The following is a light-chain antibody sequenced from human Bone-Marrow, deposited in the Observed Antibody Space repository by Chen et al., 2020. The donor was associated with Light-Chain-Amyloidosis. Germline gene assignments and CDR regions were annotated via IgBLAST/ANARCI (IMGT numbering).Light chain of an antibody. J-gene: IGKJ3*01. Sequence: VLTQSPGTLSLSPGERATLSGRVSQSVSSTHLAWYQQKPGQAPRLLIYGASTRATAIPDRFSGTASATDFTLTISRVEPEDCAIYYCQHYGDSLFTFGPGTKVDIE. CDR1: QSVSSTH. CDR2: GAS. CDR3: QHYGDSLFT. V-gene: IGKV3-20*01.